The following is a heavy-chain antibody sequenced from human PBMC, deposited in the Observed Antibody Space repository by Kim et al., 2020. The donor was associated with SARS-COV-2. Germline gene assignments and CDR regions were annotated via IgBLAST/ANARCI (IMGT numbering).Heavy chain of an antibody. CDR1: GLTFRNYG. J-gene: IGHJ5*02. V-gene: IGHV3-30*18. CDR3: AKGPIVVVPGGKMWLDP. Sequence: GGSLRLSCAASGLTFRNYGMHWVRQAPGKGLEWVADISYDGTIQNYGDSVEGRFTISRDNSKNTLYLQMNSLRVEDTAVYYCAKGPIVVVPGGKMWLDPWGQGTLVTVSS. D-gene: IGHD2-2*01. CDR2: ISYDGTIQ.